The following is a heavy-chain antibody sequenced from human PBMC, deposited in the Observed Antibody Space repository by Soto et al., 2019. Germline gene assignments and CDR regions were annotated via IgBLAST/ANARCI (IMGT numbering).Heavy chain of an antibody. CDR3: AREVSPGDYDFWSGYYVYYYMDV. D-gene: IGHD3-3*01. CDR1: GFTFSSYS. J-gene: IGHJ6*03. V-gene: IGHV3-48*01. CDR2: ISSSSSTI. Sequence: GGSLRLSCAASGFTFSSYSMNWVRQAPGKGLEWVSYISSSSSTIYYADSVKGRFTISRDNAKNSLYLQMNSLRAEDTAVYYCAREVSPGDYDFWSGYYVYYYMDVWGKGTTVTVSS.